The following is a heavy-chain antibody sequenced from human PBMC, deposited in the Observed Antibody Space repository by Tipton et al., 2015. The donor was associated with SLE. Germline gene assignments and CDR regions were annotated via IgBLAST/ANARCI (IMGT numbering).Heavy chain of an antibody. D-gene: IGHD1-26*01. V-gene: IGHV4-38-2*02. CDR2: INHSGST. Sequence: LRLSCTVSHYSISSGYYWGWIRQSPGKGLEWIGEINHSGSTKYNPSLKSRVTISVDTSKNQFSLKLSFVTAADTAVYYCARRAGGTGPDYWGQGTLVTVSS. CDR3: ARRAGGTGPDY. CDR1: HYSISSGYY. J-gene: IGHJ4*02.